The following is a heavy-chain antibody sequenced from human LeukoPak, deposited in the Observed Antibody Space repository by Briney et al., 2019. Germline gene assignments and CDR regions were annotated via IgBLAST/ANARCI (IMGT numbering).Heavy chain of an antibody. Sequence: GGSLRLSCTVSGFTVSDNSMSWVRQAPGKGLEWVSFIYYDDRTHYSDSVKGRFTISRDNAKNSLYLQMNSLRAEDTALYYCARGHRAVAGTPDNWFDPWGQGTLVTVSS. D-gene: IGHD6-19*01. CDR3: ARGHRAVAGTPDNWFDP. J-gene: IGHJ5*02. CDR1: GFTVSDNS. V-gene: IGHV3-53*01. CDR2: IYYDDRT.